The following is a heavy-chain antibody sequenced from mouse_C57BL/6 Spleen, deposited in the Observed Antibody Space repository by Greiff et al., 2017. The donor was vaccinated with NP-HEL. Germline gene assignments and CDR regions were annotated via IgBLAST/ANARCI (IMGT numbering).Heavy chain of an antibody. Sequence: QVQLQQSGAELVRPGTSVKLSCKASGYTFTSYWMHWVKQRPGQGLEWIGVIDPSDSYTNYNQKFKGKATLTVDTSSSTAYMQLSSLTSEDSAVYYCARGDSNYPAWFAYWGQGTLVTVSA. CDR2: IDPSDSYT. V-gene: IGHV1-59*01. CDR3: ARGDSNYPAWFAY. CDR1: GYTFTSYW. J-gene: IGHJ3*01. D-gene: IGHD2-5*01.